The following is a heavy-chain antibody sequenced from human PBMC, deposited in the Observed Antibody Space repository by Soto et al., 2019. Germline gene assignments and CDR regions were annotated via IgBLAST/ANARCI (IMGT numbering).Heavy chain of an antibody. J-gene: IGHJ6*02. CDR1: GYSFTSYW. Sequence: PGESLKISCKGSGYSFTSYWISWVRQMPGKGLEWMGRIDPSDSYTNYSPSFQGHVTISADKSISTAYLQWSSLKASDTAMYYCARVTEGVTYYYDSSGSYYYGMDVWGQGTTVTVSS. V-gene: IGHV5-10-1*01. D-gene: IGHD3-22*01. CDR2: IDPSDSYT. CDR3: ARVTEGVTYYYDSSGSYYYGMDV.